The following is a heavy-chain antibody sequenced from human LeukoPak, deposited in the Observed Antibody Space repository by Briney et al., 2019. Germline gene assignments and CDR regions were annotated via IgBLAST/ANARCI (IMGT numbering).Heavy chain of an antibody. J-gene: IGHJ4*02. V-gene: IGHV4-39*01. CDR3: VIQGGYSYGYVDY. CDR1: GGPITSSHLY. CDR2: IYNSGCS. D-gene: IGHD5-18*01. Sequence: KPSETLSLTCIGSGGPITSSHLYWVWMRPPPGKAREGIGSIYNSGCSYNHPPLKSRVSIYVDTSKNEFSLHVTSVTAAGGDGYFCVIQGGYSYGYVDYWGQGTLV.